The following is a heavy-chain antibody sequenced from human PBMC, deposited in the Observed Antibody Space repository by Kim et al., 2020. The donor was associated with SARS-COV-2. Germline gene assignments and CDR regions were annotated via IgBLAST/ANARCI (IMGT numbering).Heavy chain of an antibody. J-gene: IGHJ4*02. CDR2: FDTSKSKI. Sequence: GGSLRLSCAAFGFTSSDYAMAWVRQAPGKGLEWVSSFDTSKSKIHYADAVMGRFTISRDDSKNPLYLQMDSLRADETALYYCAKPFSFGPDISYQTFDSWGRGTLVTVSS. V-gene: IGHV3-23*05. CDR3: AKPFSFGPDISYQTFDS. CDR1: GFTSSDYA. D-gene: IGHD3-16*01.